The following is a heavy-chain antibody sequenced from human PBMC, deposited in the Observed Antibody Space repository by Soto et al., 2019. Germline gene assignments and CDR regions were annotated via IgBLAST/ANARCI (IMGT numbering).Heavy chain of an antibody. CDR3: ARVIRYCSGGSCYPPQYYFDY. CDR2: IIPIFGTA. V-gene: IGHV1-69*01. J-gene: IGHJ4*02. D-gene: IGHD2-15*01. Sequence: QVQLVQSGAEVKKPGSSVKVSCKASGGTFISYAISWVRQAPGQGLEWMGGIIPIFGTANYAQKFQGRVTITADESTSTAYMELSSLRSEDTAVYYCARVIRYCSGGSCYPPQYYFDYWGQGTLVTVSS. CDR1: GGTFISYA.